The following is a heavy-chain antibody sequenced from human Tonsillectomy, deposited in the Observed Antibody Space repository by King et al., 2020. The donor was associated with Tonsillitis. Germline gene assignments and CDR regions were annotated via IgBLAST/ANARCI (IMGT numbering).Heavy chain of an antibody. CDR3: AREGWYADYYYGMDV. D-gene: IGHD6-19*01. Sequence: VQLVESGAEVKKPGASVKVSCKASGYTFTSYGISWVRQAPGQGLEWMGWNSAYNGNTNYAQKFQGRVTMTTDTSTTTAYMELRSLRSEDTDVYYCAREGWYADYYYGMDVWGHGTTVTVSS. V-gene: IGHV1-18*04. CDR2: NSAYNGNT. CDR1: GYTFTSYG. J-gene: IGHJ6*02.